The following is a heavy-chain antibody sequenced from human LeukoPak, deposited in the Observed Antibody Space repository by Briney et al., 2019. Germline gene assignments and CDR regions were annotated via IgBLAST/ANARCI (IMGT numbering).Heavy chain of an antibody. J-gene: IGHJ3*02. CDR3: ARRWYYDILTGYFADDHDAFDI. CDR1: GYNFSNYW. Sequence: GESLKISCKGSGYNFSNYWIGWVRQLPGKVLEWMGIIYPVDSDTRYSPSFQGQVTISADKSISTAYLQWSSLKASDTAMYYCARRWYYDILTGYFADDHDAFDIWGQGTMVTVSS. CDR2: IYPVDSDT. D-gene: IGHD3-9*01. V-gene: IGHV5-51*01.